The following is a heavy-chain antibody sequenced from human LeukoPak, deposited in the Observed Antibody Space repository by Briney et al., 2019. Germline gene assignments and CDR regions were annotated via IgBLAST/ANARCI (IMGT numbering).Heavy chain of an antibody. CDR3: AKDGAKSGSYDYYYYMDV. V-gene: IGHV3-30*02. CDR1: GFTFSSYG. CDR2: IRYDGSNK. Sequence: GGSLRLSCAASGFTFSSYGIHWVRQAPGKGLEWVAFIRYDGSNKYYADSVKGRFTISRDTSKNTLYLQMNSLRGEDTAVYYCAKDGAKSGSYDYYYYMDVWGKGTTVTVSS. D-gene: IGHD1-26*01. J-gene: IGHJ6*03.